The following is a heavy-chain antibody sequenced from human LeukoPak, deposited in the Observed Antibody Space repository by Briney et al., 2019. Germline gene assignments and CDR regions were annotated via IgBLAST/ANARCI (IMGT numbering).Heavy chain of an antibody. J-gene: IGHJ4*02. D-gene: IGHD6-19*01. CDR3: ATSQSSVAGIVGD. Sequence: PGGSLRLSCAASGFTFSDYFMTWIRQAPGKGLEWVSYISGSGSNKYYADSVKGRFTISRDNAKNSLYLQMNSLRVEDTAVCYCATSQSSVAGIVGDWGQGTLVTVSS. CDR2: ISGSGSNK. V-gene: IGHV3-11*01. CDR1: GFTFSDYF.